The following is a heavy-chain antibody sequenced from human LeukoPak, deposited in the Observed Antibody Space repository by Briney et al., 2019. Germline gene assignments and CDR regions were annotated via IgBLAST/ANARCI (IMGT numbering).Heavy chain of an antibody. D-gene: IGHD2/OR15-2a*01. J-gene: IGHJ4*02. Sequence: GGSLRLSCAASGFTFSSYAMSWVRQAPGKGLEWVSAIGGSAGSTYYAESVKDRFTISRDNSKNTLYLQMNSLRAEDTAVYYCAKVGSTPYYFDYWGQGTLVTVSS. CDR3: AKVGSTPYYFDY. CDR2: IGGSAGST. CDR1: GFTFSSYA. V-gene: IGHV3-23*01.